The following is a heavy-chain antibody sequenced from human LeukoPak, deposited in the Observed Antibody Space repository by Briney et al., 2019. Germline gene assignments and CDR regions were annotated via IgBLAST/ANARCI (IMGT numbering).Heavy chain of an antibody. J-gene: IGHJ5*02. V-gene: IGHV3-30-3*01. D-gene: IGHD6-13*01. CDR1: GFIFSNYP. CDR3: AREKIAAAGKGFDP. CDR2: ISYDGRNT. Sequence: GGSLRLSCTASGFIFSNYPMHWVRQAPDKGLEWVSLISYDGRNTYYADSVKGRFTISRDNAKNTLYLQMNSLRAEDTAVYYCAREKIAAAGKGFDPWGQGTLVTVSS.